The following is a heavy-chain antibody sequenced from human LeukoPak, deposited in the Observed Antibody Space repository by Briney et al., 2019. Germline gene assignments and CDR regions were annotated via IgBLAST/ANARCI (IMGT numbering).Heavy chain of an antibody. CDR1: QFTFHTYA. V-gene: IGHV3-23*01. J-gene: IGHJ4*01. CDR2: ISSSGVTT. Sequence: GSLRLSCVASQFTFHTYAMSWVRQRPGKGPEWVSMISSSGVTTDYAESVKGRFIISRDNTKNTLYLQLESPRVDDTAIYYCAKDPRAMGRYFFDDWGQGSLVIVSS. CDR3: AKDPRAMGRYFFDD. D-gene: IGHD1-14*01.